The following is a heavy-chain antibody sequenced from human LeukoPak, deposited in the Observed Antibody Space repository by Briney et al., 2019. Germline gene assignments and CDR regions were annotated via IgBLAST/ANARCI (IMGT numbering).Heavy chain of an antibody. Sequence: SQTLSLTCAVYGGSFSGYYFSWLREPPGKGLGWIGEINHSGSTNYNPSLKSRGTILVYTSKNQYSLNVSSVDAADKAVYYCARETTVTTVGYYYMDVWGNGATVTVSS. V-gene: IGHV4-34*01. CDR1: GGSFSGYY. CDR3: ARETTVTTVGYYYMDV. J-gene: IGHJ6*03. D-gene: IGHD4-11*01. CDR2: INHSGST.